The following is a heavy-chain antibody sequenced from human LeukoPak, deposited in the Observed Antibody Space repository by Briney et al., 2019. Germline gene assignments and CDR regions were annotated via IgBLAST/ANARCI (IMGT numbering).Heavy chain of an antibody. V-gene: IGHV1-18*01. J-gene: IGHJ6*02. CDR3: ARDEEAAFDYYYYGMDV. Sequence: ASVKVSCKASGYTFTSYDINWVRQAPGQGLEWMGWISAYNSNTNYAQKLQGRVTMTTDTSTSTAYMELRSLRSDDTAVYYCARDEEAAFDYYYYGMDVWGQGTTVTVSS. CDR2: ISAYNSNT. CDR1: GYTFTSYD. D-gene: IGHD3-10*01.